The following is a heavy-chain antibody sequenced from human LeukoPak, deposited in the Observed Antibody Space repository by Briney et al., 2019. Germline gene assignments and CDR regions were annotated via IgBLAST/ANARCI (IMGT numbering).Heavy chain of an antibody. CDR1: GYTFTTEA. V-gene: IGHV3-23*01. CDR3: AKGLGFMPQFDY. J-gene: IGHJ4*02. CDR2: ISDDGRTR. D-gene: IGHD6-19*01. Sequence: GGTLRLSCAASGYTFTTEAMTWVRQAPGKGLEWVSTISDDGRTRYYADSVKGRFTISRDDSKNIVYLQMNSLRAEDTAFYYCAKGLGFMPQFDYWGQGTLVAASS.